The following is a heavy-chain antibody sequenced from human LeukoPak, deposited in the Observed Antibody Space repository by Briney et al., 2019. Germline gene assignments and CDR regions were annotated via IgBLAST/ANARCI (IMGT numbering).Heavy chain of an antibody. D-gene: IGHD2-15*01. V-gene: IGHV3-23*01. CDR3: AKSAGSFPFWD. CDR2: ISGSGSST. J-gene: IGHJ4*02. CDR1: GFTFYTYA. Sequence: PGGSLRLSCAASGFTFYTYAMNWVRQAPGKGLEWVSTISGSGSSTYYADSVQGRFTISRDNSKSTLYLQMNSLRAEDTAVYYCAKSAGSFPFWDWGQGTLVTVSS.